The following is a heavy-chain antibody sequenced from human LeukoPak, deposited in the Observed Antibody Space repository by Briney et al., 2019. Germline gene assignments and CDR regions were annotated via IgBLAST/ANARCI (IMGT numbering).Heavy chain of an antibody. CDR3: ARDAFASGSYNPFDN. V-gene: IGHV3-66*01. D-gene: IGHD3-10*01. J-gene: IGHJ4*02. Sequence: GGSLRLPCSVSGFTVSSNYMSWVRQAPGKGLEWVSVIYSGGNTYYTDSVKGRFTISRDNSKNTVYLQMNNLRAEDTAVYYCARDAFASGSYNPFDNWGQGTLVTVSS. CDR2: IYSGGNT. CDR1: GFTVSSNY.